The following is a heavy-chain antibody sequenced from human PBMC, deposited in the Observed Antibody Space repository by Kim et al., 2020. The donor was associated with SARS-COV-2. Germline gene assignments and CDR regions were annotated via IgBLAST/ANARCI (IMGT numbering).Heavy chain of an antibody. CDR3: ARDGYLDY. CDR2: GSNK. V-gene: IGHV3-30*01. Sequence: GSNKYYADSVKGRFTISRDNSKNTLYLQMNSLRAEDTAVYYCARDGYLDYWGQGTLVTVSS. J-gene: IGHJ4*02.